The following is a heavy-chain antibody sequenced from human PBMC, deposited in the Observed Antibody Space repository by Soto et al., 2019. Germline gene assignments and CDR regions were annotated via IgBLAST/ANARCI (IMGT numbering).Heavy chain of an antibody. Sequence: QVQLVESGGGVVQPGRSLRLSCATSGFTFSSYGMHWVRQAPGKGLEWVAAISYDGNHKFYVDSVKGRFTISRDNSMDTLYLQMNGLRAEDTAVYYCAEGVGNAFDIRGQGTMVTVSS. J-gene: IGHJ3*02. V-gene: IGHV3-30*18. D-gene: IGHD1-1*01. CDR3: AEGVGNAFDI. CDR2: ISYDGNHK. CDR1: GFTFSSYG.